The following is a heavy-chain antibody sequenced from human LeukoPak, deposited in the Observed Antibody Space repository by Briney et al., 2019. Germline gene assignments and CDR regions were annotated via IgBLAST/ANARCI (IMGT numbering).Heavy chain of an antibody. D-gene: IGHD2-21*02. CDR1: GFTFSSYS. CDR3: AREGCGGDCYSYYYYGMDV. J-gene: IGHJ6*02. V-gene: IGHV3-21*01. CDR2: ISSSSSYI. Sequence: GGSLRLSCAASGFTFSSYSMNWVRQAPGKGLEWVSSISSSSSYIYYADSVKGRLTISRDNAKNSLYLQMNSLRAEDTAVYYCAREGCGGDCYSYYYYGMDVWGQGTTVTVSS.